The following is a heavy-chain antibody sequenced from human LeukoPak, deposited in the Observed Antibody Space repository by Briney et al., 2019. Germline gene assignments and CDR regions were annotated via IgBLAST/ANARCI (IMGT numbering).Heavy chain of an antibody. CDR1: GFTFSSYA. Sequence: PGGSLRLSCAASGFTFSSYAMSWVRQAPGKGLEGVSAISGSGGSTYYADSVKGRFTISRDNSKNTLYLQMNSLRAEDTAVYYCAKDRTYDILTGDFDYWGQGTLVTVSS. CDR2: ISGSGGST. D-gene: IGHD3-9*01. J-gene: IGHJ4*02. V-gene: IGHV3-23*01. CDR3: AKDRTYDILTGDFDY.